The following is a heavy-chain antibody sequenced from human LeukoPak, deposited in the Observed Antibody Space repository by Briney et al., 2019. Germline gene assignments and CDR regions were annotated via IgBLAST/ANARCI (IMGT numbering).Heavy chain of an antibody. CDR3: AKDGQLWLRVYYYYMDV. V-gene: IGHV3-30*04. Sequence: GGSLRLSCAASGFTFSSYGMHWVRQAPGQGLEWVGVILYVGSNKNYADSVKGRFTISRDNSKNTLYLQMNSLRAEDTAVYYCAKDGQLWLRVYYYYMDVWGKGTTVTISS. J-gene: IGHJ6*03. CDR2: ILYVGSNK. D-gene: IGHD5-18*01. CDR1: GFTFSSYG.